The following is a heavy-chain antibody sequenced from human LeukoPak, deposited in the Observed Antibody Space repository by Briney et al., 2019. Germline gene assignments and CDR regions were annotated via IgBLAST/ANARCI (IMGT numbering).Heavy chain of an antibody. D-gene: IGHD2-15*01. V-gene: IGHV3-23*01. J-gene: IGHJ4*02. Sequence: GGSLRLSCAASGFTFSSYGMSWVRQAPGKGLEWVSAISGSGGSTYYADSVKGRFTISRDNSKNTLYLQMNSLRAEDTAVYYCAKGVGYCSGGSCQQFDYWGQGTLVTVSS. CDR1: GFTFSSYG. CDR3: AKGVGYCSGGSCQQFDY. CDR2: ISGSGGST.